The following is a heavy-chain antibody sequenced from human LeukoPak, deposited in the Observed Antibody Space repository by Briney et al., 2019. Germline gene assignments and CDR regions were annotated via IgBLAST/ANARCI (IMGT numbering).Heavy chain of an antibody. CDR3: ARERGSIRLGYFDL. D-gene: IGHD1-1*01. CDR2: IYYSGST. CDR1: GGSISSYC. Sequence: SETLSLTCTVSGGSISSYCWSWIRQPPGKGLEWIGYIYYSGSTNYNPSLKSRVTISVDTSKNQFSLKLSSVTAADTAVYYCARERGSIRLGYFDLWGRGTLVTVSS. J-gene: IGHJ2*01. V-gene: IGHV4-59*01.